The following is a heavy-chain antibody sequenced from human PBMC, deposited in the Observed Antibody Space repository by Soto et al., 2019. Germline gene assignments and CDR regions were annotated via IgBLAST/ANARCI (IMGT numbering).Heavy chain of an antibody. V-gene: IGHV3-64D*06. J-gene: IGHJ4*01. CDR2: ISSDGGST. D-gene: IGHD3-3*01. Sequence: GGSLRLACSASGFTFSTYAMHWVRQAPGKGLEYVSAISSDGGSTYYADSVKGRFSISRDNSKNTLYLQMSSLITEDTAVYYYVKVFRSSNTIFKHHFDYWGQGTLVTVSS. CDR3: VKVFRSSNTIFKHHFDY. CDR1: GFTFSTYA.